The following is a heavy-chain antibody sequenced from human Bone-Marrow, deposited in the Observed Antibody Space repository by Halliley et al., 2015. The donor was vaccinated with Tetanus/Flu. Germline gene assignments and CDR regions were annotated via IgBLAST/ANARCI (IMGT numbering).Heavy chain of an antibody. CDR3: ARGHRVSNGGGTYYNYGMDA. CDR1: GGSFGDSGYY. V-gene: IGHV4-34*01. CDR2: IIPYGNI. Sequence: LVQPSETLTLTCAVYGGSFGDSGYYWNWCRQPPGKGLEWIGEIIPYGNINYNQSLQSRVTISVDTSKNQFSLKLSSVSAADTAVYYCARGHRVSNGGGTYYNYGMDAWGQGTAVSVSS. J-gene: IGHJ6*02. D-gene: IGHD3-10*01.